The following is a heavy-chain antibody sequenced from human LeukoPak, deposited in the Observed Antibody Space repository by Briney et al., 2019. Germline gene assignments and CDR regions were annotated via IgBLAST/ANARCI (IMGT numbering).Heavy chain of an antibody. Sequence: GGSLRLSCAASGFTFSSYGMSWVRQAPGKGLEWVSAISGSGGSTYYADSVKGRFTISRDNSKNTLYLQMNSLRAEDTAVYYCAKLSVAGTTSFDYWGQGTLVTVSS. CDR1: GFTFSSYG. CDR2: ISGSGGST. J-gene: IGHJ4*02. V-gene: IGHV3-23*01. D-gene: IGHD6-19*01. CDR3: AKLSVAGTTSFDY.